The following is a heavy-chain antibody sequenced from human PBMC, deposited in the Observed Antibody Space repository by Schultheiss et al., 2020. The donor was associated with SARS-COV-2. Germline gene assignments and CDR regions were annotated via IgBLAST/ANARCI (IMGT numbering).Heavy chain of an antibody. J-gene: IGHJ4*02. Sequence: GGSLRLSCAASGFTFITYGMHWVRQAPGKGLEWVSVISYDGTKKYYADSVKGRFTISRDNSKNTLYLQMNSLRPEDTAVYYCVRDEFDYWGQGTLVTVSS. CDR3: VRDEFDY. V-gene: IGHV3-30*03. CDR1: GFTFITYG. CDR2: ISYDGTKK.